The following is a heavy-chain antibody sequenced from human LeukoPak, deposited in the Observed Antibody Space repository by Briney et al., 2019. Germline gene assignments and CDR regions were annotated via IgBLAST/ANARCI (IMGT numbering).Heavy chain of an antibody. V-gene: IGHV1-69*13. CDR1: GGTFSSYA. Sequence: GASVKVSCKASGGTFSSYAISWVRQAPGQGLEWMGGIIPIFGTANYAQKFQGRVTITADESTSTAYMELSSLRAEDTAVYYCARSREGYNSIDYWGQGTLVTVSS. J-gene: IGHJ4*02. D-gene: IGHD5-24*01. CDR2: IIPIFGTA. CDR3: ARSREGYNSIDY.